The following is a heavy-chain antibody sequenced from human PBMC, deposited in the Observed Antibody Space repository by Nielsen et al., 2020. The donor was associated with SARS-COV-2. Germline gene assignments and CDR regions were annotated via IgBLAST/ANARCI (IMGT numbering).Heavy chain of an antibody. CDR2: IYYSGST. Sequence: WIRQPPGKGLEWIGSIYYSGSTYYNPSLKSRVTISVDTSKNQFSLRLNSVTAADTAVYFCARGKRSFSGAFLNFYYYYYMDVWGKGTTVTVSS. D-gene: IGHD3-3*01. J-gene: IGHJ6*03. V-gene: IGHV4-39*07. CDR3: ARGKRSFSGAFLNFYYYYYMDV.